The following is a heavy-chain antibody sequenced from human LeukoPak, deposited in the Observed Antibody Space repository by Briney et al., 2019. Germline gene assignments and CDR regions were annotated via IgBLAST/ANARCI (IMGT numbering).Heavy chain of an antibody. J-gene: IGHJ4*02. CDR3: ARETYDYGSGSLFDY. V-gene: IGHV1-2*06. CDR1: GYTFTGYY. D-gene: IGHD3-10*01. Sequence: ASVKVSCKASGYTFTGYYMHWVRQAPGQGLEWMGRINPNSGGTNYAQKFQGRVTMTRDTSISTAYVELSRLRSDDTAVYYCARETYDYGSGSLFDYWGQGTLVTVSS. CDR2: INPNSGGT.